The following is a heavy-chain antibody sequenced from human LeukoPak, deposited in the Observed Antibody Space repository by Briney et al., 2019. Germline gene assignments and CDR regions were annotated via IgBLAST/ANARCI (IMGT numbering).Heavy chain of an antibody. CDR1: GFTFSSYS. V-gene: IGHV3-21*01. D-gene: IGHD4-17*01. J-gene: IGHJ4*02. CDR3: VRTHAHGASDTYATVDY. Sequence: GGSLRLSCAASGFTFSSYSMNWVRQAPGKGLEWVSSISSSSSYIYYADSVKGRFTISRDNAKNSLYLQMNSLRAEDTAVYYCVRTHAHGASDTYATVDYWGQGTLVTVSS. CDR2: ISSSSSYI.